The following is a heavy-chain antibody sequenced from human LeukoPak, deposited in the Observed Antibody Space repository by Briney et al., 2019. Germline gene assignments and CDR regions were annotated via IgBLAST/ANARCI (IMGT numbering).Heavy chain of an antibody. CDR3: AKDTGGYSGYEGVFDY. CDR1: GFTFSSYW. Sequence: GGSLRLSCAASGFTFSSYWMSWVRQAPGKGLEWVSAISGSGGSTYYADSVKGRFTISRDNSKNTLYPQMNSLRAEDTAVYYCAKDTGGYSGYEGVFDYWGQGTLVTVSS. V-gene: IGHV3-23*01. CDR2: ISGSGGST. J-gene: IGHJ4*02. D-gene: IGHD5-12*01.